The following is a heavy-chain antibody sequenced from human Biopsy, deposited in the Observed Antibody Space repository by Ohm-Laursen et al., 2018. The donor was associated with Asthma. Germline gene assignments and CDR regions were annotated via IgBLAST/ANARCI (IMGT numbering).Heavy chain of an antibody. V-gene: IGHV3-21*04. CDR3: AKDERAYYGSDSKYMQPVPLGD. CDR2: ITDTSRYI. CDR1: GFTFSHYN. D-gene: IGHD2-21*01. Sequence: SLRLSCAASGFTFSHYNMNWVRQAPGKGLEWVSSITDTSRYIKYADSVRGRFTISRDNAKNSLYLQMNSLIAEDTAVYHCAKDERAYYGSDSKYMQPVPLGDWGQGTVVIVSA. J-gene: IGHJ4*02.